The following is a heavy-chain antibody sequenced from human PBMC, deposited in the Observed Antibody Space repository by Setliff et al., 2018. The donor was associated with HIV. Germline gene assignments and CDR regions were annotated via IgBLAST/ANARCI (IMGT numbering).Heavy chain of an antibody. CDR2: ISSSSSTI. V-gene: IGHV3-48*04. CDR1: GFTFSSYS. D-gene: IGHD2-2*01. J-gene: IGHJ6*02. Sequence: GGSLRLSCAASGFTFSSYSMNWVRQAPGKGLEWVSYISSSSSTIYYADSVKGRFTISRDNAKNSLYLQMNSLRAEDTAVYYCVRDGGSTSWNFLYYYGMDVWGQGTTVTVSS. CDR3: VRDGGSTSWNFLYYYGMDV.